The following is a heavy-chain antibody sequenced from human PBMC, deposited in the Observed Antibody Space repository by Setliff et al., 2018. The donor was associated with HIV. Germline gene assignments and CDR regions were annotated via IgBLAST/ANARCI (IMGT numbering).Heavy chain of an antibody. D-gene: IGHD2-21*02. CDR2: INVDSGGT. J-gene: IGHJ3*02. Sequence: VASVKVSCKASGFTFNKFHIQWVRQASGQGLEWMGWINVDSGGTNYVQKFQGRVTMTWDTSISTAYMDLSSLTSDDTAIYYCTRATRYCGGDCSSGGAYDIWGQGTVVTVSS. V-gene: IGHV1-2*02. CDR1: GFTFNKFH. CDR3: TRATRYCGGDCSSGGAYDI.